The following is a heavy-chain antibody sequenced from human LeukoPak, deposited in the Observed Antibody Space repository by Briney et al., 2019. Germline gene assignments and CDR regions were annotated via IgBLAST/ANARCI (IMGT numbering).Heavy chain of an antibody. CDR2: IIPIFGTA. V-gene: IGHV1-69*05. CDR1: VGTFSIYA. D-gene: IGHD3-22*01. J-gene: IGHJ4*02. Sequence: ASVKVSCKASVGTFSIYAISWVRQAPGQGLERMGGIIPIFGTANYAQKFQGRVTITTDESTSTPYMELSSLRSEDTAVYYCARDYYDSSGKDDYWGQGTLVTVSS. CDR3: ARDYYDSSGKDDY.